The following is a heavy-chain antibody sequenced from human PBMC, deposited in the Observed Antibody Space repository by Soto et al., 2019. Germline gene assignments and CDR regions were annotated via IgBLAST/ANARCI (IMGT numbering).Heavy chain of an antibody. CDR2: IYYSGST. CDR3: ARDSYDFGSGFSSATRGMDV. D-gene: IGHD3-3*01. Sequence: KPSETLSLTCTVSGGSISSYYWSWIRQPPGKGLEWIGYIYYSGSTNYNPSLKSRVTISVDTSKNQFSLKLSSVTAADTAVYYCARDSYDFGSGFSSATRGMDVWGQGTTVTVSS. CDR1: GGSISSYY. V-gene: IGHV4-59*01. J-gene: IGHJ6*02.